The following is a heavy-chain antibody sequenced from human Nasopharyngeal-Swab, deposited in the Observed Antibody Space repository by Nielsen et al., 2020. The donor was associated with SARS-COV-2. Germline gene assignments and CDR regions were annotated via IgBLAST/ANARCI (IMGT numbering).Heavy chain of an antibody. V-gene: IGHV3-30*03. CDR3: AREGGDYSRRSGAFDL. D-gene: IGHD4-11*01. CDR1: GFTFSSFG. J-gene: IGHJ3*01. Sequence: GGSLRLSCAASGFTFSSFGMHWVRQAPGKGLEWVAFIAHDASNEYYGDSVKGRFSISRDISKSTLYLQVYSLRVEDTAMYYCAREGGDYSRRSGAFDLWGQGTTVTVSS. CDR2: IAHDASNE.